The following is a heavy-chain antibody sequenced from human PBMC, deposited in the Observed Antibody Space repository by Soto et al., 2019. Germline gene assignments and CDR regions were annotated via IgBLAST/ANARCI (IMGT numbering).Heavy chain of an antibody. V-gene: IGHV4-31*03. CDR3: ARASPVKQLVRPEYYYYGMDV. D-gene: IGHD6-13*01. Sequence: PSETLSLTCTVSGGSISSGGYYWSWIRQHPGKGLEWIGYIYYSGSTYYNPSLKSRVTISVDTSKNQFSLKLSSVTAADTAVYYCARASPVKQLVRPEYYYYGMDVWGQGTTVTDSS. CDR1: GGSISSGGYY. J-gene: IGHJ6*02. CDR2: IYYSGST.